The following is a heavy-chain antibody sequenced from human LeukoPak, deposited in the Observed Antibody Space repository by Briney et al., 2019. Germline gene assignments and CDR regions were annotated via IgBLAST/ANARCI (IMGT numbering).Heavy chain of an antibody. CDR1: GFTFSSYG. J-gene: IGHJ4*02. V-gene: IGHV3-30*02. CDR2: IRYDGSNK. D-gene: IGHD3-9*01. Sequence: GGPLRLSCAASGFTFSSYGMHWVRQAPGKGLKWLAFIRYDGSNKYYADSVKGRFTISRDNSKNTLYLQMNSLRAEDTAVYYCAGGRDYDILTGSPSDDYWGQGTLVTVSS. CDR3: AGGRDYDILTGSPSDDY.